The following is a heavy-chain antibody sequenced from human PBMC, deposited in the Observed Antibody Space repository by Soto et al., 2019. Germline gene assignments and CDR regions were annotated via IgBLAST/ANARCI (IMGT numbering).Heavy chain of an antibody. V-gene: IGHV3-15*01. Sequence: GGSLRLSCAASGFTFSNAWMSWVRQAPGKGLEWVGRIKSKTDGGTTDYAAPVKGRFTISRDDSKNTLYLQMNSLKTEDTAVYYCTTGLLLWFGELFDHDAFDIWGQGTMVTVSS. CDR2: IKSKTDGGTT. CDR3: TTGLLLWFGELFDHDAFDI. D-gene: IGHD3-10*01. J-gene: IGHJ3*02. CDR1: GFTFSNAW.